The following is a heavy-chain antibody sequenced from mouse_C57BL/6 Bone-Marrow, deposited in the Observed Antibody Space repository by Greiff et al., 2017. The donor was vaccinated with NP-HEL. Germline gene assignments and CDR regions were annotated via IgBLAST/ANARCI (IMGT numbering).Heavy chain of an antibody. J-gene: IGHJ3*01. V-gene: IGHV1-64*01. Sequence: VQLKQPGAELVKPGASVKLSCKASGYTFTSYWMHWVKQRPGQGLEWIGMIHPNSGSTNYNEKFKSKATLTVDKSSSTAYMQLSSLTSEDSAVYYCARGWLLRGLFAYWGQGTLVTVSA. CDR1: GYTFTSYW. CDR3: ARGWLLRGLFAY. CDR2: IHPNSGST. D-gene: IGHD2-3*01.